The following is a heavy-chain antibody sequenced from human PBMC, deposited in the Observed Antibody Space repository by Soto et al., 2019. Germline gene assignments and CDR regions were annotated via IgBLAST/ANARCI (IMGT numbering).Heavy chain of an antibody. CDR1: GYTFSNYG. J-gene: IGHJ5*02. CDR2: ISAYNGNI. V-gene: IGHV1-18*01. D-gene: IGHD4-17*01. CDR3: ARDTPGEGEAMFDR. Sequence: GASVKVSCKASGYTFSNYGSSWVRQAPGQGLEWMGWISAYNGNIKFAQKVQGRVTMTTDTFTSTAYMELRSLRSDDTAVYYCARDTPGEGEAMFDRWGQRTLVAVCS.